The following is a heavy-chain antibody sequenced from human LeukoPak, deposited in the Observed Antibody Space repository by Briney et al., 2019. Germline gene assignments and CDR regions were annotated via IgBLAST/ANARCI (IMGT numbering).Heavy chain of an antibody. CDR1: GGTFSSYA. CDR3: AILLERTGDLPDY. J-gene: IGHJ4*02. CDR2: IIPIFGTA. V-gene: IGHV1-69*13. Sequence: ASVKVSCKASGGTFSSYAISWVRQAPGRGLEWMGGIIPIFGTANYAQKFQGRVTITADESTSTAYMELSSLRSEDTAVYYCAILLERTGDLPDYWGQGTLVTVSS. D-gene: IGHD7-27*01.